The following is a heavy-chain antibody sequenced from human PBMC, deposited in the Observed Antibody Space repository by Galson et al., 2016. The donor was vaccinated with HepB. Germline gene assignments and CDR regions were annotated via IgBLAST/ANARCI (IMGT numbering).Heavy chain of an antibody. V-gene: IGHV4-34*01. J-gene: IGHJ4*02. CDR3: TRGTLGTAATMAFDY. CDR2: VNPSGAT. CDR1: GGSLSAYY. D-gene: IGHD4/OR15-4a*01. Sequence: SETLSLTCTVNGGSLSAYYWNWIRQSPGKGLEWIGEVNPSGATDYNPSLKSRVTISVDKSKNQFPLRLDSVTAADTAVYYCTRGTLGTAATMAFDYWGQGTLVSVSS.